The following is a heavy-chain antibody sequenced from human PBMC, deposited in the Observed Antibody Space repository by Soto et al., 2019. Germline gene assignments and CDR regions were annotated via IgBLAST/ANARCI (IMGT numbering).Heavy chain of an antibody. CDR1: GYTFTSYG. D-gene: IGHD6-13*01. CDR3: ARDILLYSSRWSWEYFAY. V-gene: IGHV1-18*01. J-gene: IGHJ4*02. Sequence: QVQLVQSGAEVKKPGASVKVSCKASGYTFTSYGISWVRQAPGQGLEWMGWISAYNGNTNYAQKLQGRVTMTTDTSKRKACLELRSLNSDDTAVYYCARDILLYSSRWSWEYFAYWGQGTLVTVSS. CDR2: ISAYNGNT.